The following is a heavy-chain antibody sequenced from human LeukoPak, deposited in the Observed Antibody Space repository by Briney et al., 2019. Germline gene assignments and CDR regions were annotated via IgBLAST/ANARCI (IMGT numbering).Heavy chain of an antibody. V-gene: IGHV4-59*01. D-gene: IGHD6-13*01. J-gene: IGHJ4*02. CDR2: IYYSGST. CDR3: AREVIATAGYDY. CDR1: GGSISSYY. Sequence: SETLSLTRTVSGGSISSYYWSWIRQPPGKGLEWIGYIYYSGSTSYNPSLKSRVTISVDTSKNQFSLRLSSVTAADTAVYYCAREVIATAGYDYWGQGTLVTVSS.